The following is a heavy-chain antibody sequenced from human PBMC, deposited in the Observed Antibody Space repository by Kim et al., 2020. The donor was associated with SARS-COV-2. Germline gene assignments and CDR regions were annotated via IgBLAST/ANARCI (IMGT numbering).Heavy chain of an antibody. J-gene: IGHJ4*02. CDR1: GFTFSSYA. D-gene: IGHD3-22*01. Sequence: GGSLRLSCAASGFTFSSYAMSWVRQAPGKGLEWVSAISGSGGSTYYADSVKGRFTISRDNSKNTLYLQMNSLRAEDTAVYYCAKDKGGINMDDYDSSGYYDYWGQGTLVTVSS. CDR3: AKDKGGINMDDYDSSGYYDY. CDR2: ISGSGGST. V-gene: IGHV3-23*01.